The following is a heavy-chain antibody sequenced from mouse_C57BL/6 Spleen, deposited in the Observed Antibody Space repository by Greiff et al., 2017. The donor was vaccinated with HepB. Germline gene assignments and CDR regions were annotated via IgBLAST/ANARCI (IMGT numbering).Heavy chain of an antibody. D-gene: IGHD1-1*01. Sequence: VQLQQPGAELVKPGASVKLSCKASGYTFTSYWMHWVKQRPGQGLEWIGMIHPNSGSTNYNEKFKSKATLTVDKSSSTAYMQLSSLTSEDSAVYYCARIYGSSYGYFDVWGTGTTVTVSS. J-gene: IGHJ1*03. CDR1: GYTFTSYW. CDR3: ARIYGSSYGYFDV. CDR2: IHPNSGST. V-gene: IGHV1-64*01.